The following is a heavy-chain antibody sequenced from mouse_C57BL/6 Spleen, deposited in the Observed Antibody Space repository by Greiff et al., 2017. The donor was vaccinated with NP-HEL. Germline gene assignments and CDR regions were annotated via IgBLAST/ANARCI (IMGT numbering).Heavy chain of an antibody. CDR1: GYAFSSYW. CDR2: IHPNSGST. J-gene: IGHJ4*01. D-gene: IGHD4-1*01. CDR3: ARRSGTYYAMDY. Sequence: QVQLQQSGAELVKPGASVKISCKASGYAFSSYWMNWVKQRPGQGLEWIGMIHPNSGSTNYNEKFKSKATLTVDKSSSTAYMQLSSLTSEDSAVYYCARRSGTYYAMDYWGQGTSVTVSS. V-gene: IGHV1-64*01.